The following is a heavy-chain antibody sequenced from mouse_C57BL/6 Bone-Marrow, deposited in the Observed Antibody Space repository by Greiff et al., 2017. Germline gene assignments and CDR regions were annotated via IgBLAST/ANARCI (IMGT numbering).Heavy chain of an antibody. V-gene: IGHV14-4*01. CDR3: SSFDDNYFDF. J-gene: IGHJ2*01. Sequence: EVKLQESGAELVRPGASVKLSCTASGFNIKDDYIHWVKQRPEQGLEWIGWIDPEIGDTEYASKFQGKATITSDTSSDTAYLQLRSLTSEDTAVYYCSSFDDNYFDFEDRGTPLTVAS. D-gene: IGHD2-3*01. CDR2: IDPEIGDT. CDR1: GFNIKDDY.